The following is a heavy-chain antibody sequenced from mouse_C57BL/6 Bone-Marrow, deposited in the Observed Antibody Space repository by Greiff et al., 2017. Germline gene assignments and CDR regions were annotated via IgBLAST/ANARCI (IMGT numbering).Heavy chain of an antibody. D-gene: IGHD1-1*01. CDR3: AGTTVVATEYFDV. CDR1: GYTFTDYY. Sequence: EVKLQQSGPVLVKPGASVKMSCKASGYTFTDYYMNWVKQSHGKSLEWIGVINPYNGGTSYNQKFKGKATLTVDKSSSTAYMELNSLTSEDSAVYYCAGTTVVATEYFDVWGTGTTVTVSS. V-gene: IGHV1-19*01. J-gene: IGHJ1*03. CDR2: INPYNGGT.